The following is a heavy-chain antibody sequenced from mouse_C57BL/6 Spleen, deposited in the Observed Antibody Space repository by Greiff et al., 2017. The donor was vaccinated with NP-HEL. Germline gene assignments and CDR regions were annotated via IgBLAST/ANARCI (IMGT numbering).Heavy chain of an antibody. CDR2: ISNGGGST. J-gene: IGHJ4*01. Sequence: EVKLVESGGGLVQPGGSLKLSCAASGFTFSDYYMYWVRQTPEKRLEWVAYISNGGGSTYYPDTVKGRFTISRDNAKNTLYLQMSRLKSEDTAMYYCAREEYYAMDYWGQGTSVTVSS. CDR3: AREEYYAMDY. CDR1: GFTFSDYY. V-gene: IGHV5-12*01.